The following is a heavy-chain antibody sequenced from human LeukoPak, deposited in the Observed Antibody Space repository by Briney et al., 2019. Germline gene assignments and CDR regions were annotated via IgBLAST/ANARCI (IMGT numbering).Heavy chain of an antibody. J-gene: IGHJ3*02. CDR1: GLTFSSYW. V-gene: IGHV3-7*01. CDR2: IKQDGGEK. CDR3: ARDLAGPPQGAFDI. Sequence: GGSLSLSCAASGLTFSSYWMSWVRQAPGKGLEWVSGIKQDGGEKDYVDSVTGRFTISRDNSKNSLSLQMNSLRTGDTALNYFARDLAGPPQGAFDIRGQGESVTVSS.